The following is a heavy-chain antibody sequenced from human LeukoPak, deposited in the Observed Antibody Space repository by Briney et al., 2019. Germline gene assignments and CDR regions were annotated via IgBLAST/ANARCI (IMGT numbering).Heavy chain of an antibody. J-gene: IGHJ4*02. CDR1: GGSISSNSYY. V-gene: IGHV4-39*01. CDR3: ARHGAHYYSGSGSYYTTAFDS. CDR2: IYYSGTT. Sequence: SETLSLTCTVSGGSISSNSYYWTWIRQPPGKGLEWIASIYYSGTTYYNPSLKSRVTISVDTSKNQFSLKLTSVTAADTAVYYCARHGAHYYSGSGSYYTTAFDSWGQGTLVTVSS. D-gene: IGHD3-10*01.